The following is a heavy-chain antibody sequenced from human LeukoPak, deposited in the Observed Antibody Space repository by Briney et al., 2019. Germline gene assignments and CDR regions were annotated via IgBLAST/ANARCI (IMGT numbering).Heavy chain of an antibody. CDR2: IYSGGNT. CDR3: ARSLGVPYYFDY. Sequence: GGSLRLSCAASGFTFSSYEMNWVRQAPGKGLEWVSVIYSGGNTYYADSVKGRFTISRDNSKNTLYLQMNSLRAEDTAVYYCARSLGVPYYFDYWGQGTLVTVSS. D-gene: IGHD3-10*01. J-gene: IGHJ4*02. V-gene: IGHV3-53*01. CDR1: GFTFSSYE.